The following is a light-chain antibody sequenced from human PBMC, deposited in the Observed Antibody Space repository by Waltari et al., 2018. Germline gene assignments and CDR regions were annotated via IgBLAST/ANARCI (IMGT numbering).Light chain of an antibody. CDR2: DSS. J-gene: IGKJ4*01. V-gene: IGKV3-11*01. CDR1: QSVSRS. CDR3: QQYGSSPT. Sequence: IVLTQSPATLSLSPGDRATLSCRASQSVSRSLAWYQQKPGQAPRLVIYDSSNRTTGIPARFSGSGSGTEFTLTINTVEPEDFAVYYCQQYGSSPTFGGGTKVEIK.